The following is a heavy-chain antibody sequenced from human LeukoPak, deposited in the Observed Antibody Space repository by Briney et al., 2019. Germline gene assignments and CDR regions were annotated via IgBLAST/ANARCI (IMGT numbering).Heavy chain of an antibody. CDR1: GYSFTNNY. CDR3: ARNPPYDSSGYYNWFDP. CDR2: IIPIFGTA. D-gene: IGHD3-22*01. Sequence: ASVKVSCKASGYSFTNNYIHWVRQAPGQGLEWMGGIIPIFGTANYAQKFQGRVTITADESTSTAYMELSSLRSEDTAVYYCARNPPYDSSGYYNWFDPWGQGTLVTVSS. V-gene: IGHV1-69*13. J-gene: IGHJ5*02.